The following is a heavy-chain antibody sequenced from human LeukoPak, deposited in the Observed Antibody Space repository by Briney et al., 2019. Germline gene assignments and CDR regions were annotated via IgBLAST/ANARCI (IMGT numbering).Heavy chain of an antibody. J-gene: IGHJ6*03. Sequence: ASVKVSCKASGYTFTDYYVHWVRQAPGQGLEWMAWINPNSGGTNSAQKFQGRVTMARDMSVNTVYMELSRLTSDDTAVYYCARGLSGPYYYYYMDVWGKGTTVTVSS. CDR1: GYTFTDYY. CDR3: ARGLSGPYYYYYMDV. CDR2: INPNSGGT. D-gene: IGHD2-15*01. V-gene: IGHV1-2*02.